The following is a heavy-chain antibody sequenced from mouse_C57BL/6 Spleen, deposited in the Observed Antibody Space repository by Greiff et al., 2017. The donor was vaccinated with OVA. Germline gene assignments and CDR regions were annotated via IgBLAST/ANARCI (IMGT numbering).Heavy chain of an antibody. D-gene: IGHD6-1*01. CDR3: ARVPQGDYFDY. Sequence: VQGVESGAELVKPGASVKISCKASGYAFSSYWMNWVKQRPGKGLEWIGQIYPGDGDTNYNGKFKGKATLTADKSSSTAYMQLSSLTSEDSAVYFCARVPQGDYFDYWGQGTTLTVSS. CDR1: GYAFSSYW. V-gene: IGHV1-80*01. CDR2: IYPGDGDT. J-gene: IGHJ2*01.